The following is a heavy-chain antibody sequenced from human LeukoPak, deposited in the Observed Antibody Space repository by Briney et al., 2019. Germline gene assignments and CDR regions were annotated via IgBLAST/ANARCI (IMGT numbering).Heavy chain of an antibody. CDR2: IYYSGST. Sequence: GSLRLSCAASGFTFSSYSMNWVRQAPGKGLEWIGSIYYSGSTYYNPSLKSRVTISVDTSKNQFSLKLSSVTAADTAVYYCARDGIAVAGRLGIWGQGTMVTVSS. D-gene: IGHD6-19*01. CDR1: GFTFSSYS. V-gene: IGHV4-39*07. J-gene: IGHJ3*02. CDR3: ARDGIAVAGRLGI.